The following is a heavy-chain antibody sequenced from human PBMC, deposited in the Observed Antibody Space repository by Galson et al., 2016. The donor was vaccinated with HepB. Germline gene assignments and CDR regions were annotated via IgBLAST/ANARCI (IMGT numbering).Heavy chain of an antibody. D-gene: IGHD3-16*01. V-gene: IGHV3-23*01. CDR3: AKVGVLNLFDP. CDR1: GFTFRSHG. CDR2: ISGSGAGT. J-gene: IGHJ5*02. Sequence: SLRLSCAASGFTFRSHGMSWVRQAPGKGLEWVSDISGSGAGTYYADSVKGRFTISRDNFKNTLYLQMNSLRAEDTAVYYCAKVGVLNLFDPWGQGTLVTVSS.